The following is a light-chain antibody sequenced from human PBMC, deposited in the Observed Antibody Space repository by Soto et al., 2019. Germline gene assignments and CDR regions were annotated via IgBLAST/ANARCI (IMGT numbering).Light chain of an antibody. J-gene: IGKJ2*01. CDR1: QSVLYSSNNRNY. Sequence: DIVMTQSPDSLAVSLGERATINCRSSQSVLYSSNNRNYLVWYQQKPGQPPKLLISWASARESGVLDRFSGSGSGTDFTLTISSLQAEDVAVYYCQQFYAVPYTFGQGTKLEIK. V-gene: IGKV4-1*01. CDR3: QQFYAVPYT. CDR2: WAS.